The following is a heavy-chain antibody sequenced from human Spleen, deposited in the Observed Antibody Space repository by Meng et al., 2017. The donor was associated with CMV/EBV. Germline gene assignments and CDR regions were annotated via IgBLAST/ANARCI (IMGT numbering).Heavy chain of an antibody. V-gene: IGHV4-61*01. CDR1: SVRSTSYF. J-gene: IGHJ4*02. Sequence: SVRSTSYFWSWIRQPPGGGLEWIGYIYYRGTTNYNPSLKSRVTVLVDTSKNQFSLRLSSVTAADTAAYYCASLARFCSGTSCLIFDYWSQGTLVTVSS. CDR3: ASLARFCSGTSCLIFDY. CDR2: IYYRGTT. D-gene: IGHD2-2*01.